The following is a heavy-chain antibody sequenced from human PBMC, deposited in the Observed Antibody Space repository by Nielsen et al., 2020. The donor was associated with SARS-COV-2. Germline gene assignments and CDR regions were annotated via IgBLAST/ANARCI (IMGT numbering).Heavy chain of an antibody. Sequence: GGSLRLSCAATGFTVSSNYMSWVRQAAGKGLEWVSVFYTDGSASYADSMKGRFTVSRDNSKNTVYLQMNSLRAEDTAVYYCARDNWGRMDVWGQGTTVTVSS. J-gene: IGHJ6*02. CDR3: ARDNWGRMDV. CDR1: GFTVSSNY. CDR2: FYTDGSA. V-gene: IGHV3-66*01. D-gene: IGHD7-27*01.